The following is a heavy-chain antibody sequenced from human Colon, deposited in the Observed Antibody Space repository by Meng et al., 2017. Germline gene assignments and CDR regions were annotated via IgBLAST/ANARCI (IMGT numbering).Heavy chain of an antibody. D-gene: IGHD3-10*02. CDR3: ARDWGDVRGGFDF. CDR2: TYSRSKYSN. J-gene: IGHJ4*02. Sequence: VQVQQSVPRLGKPAQTLSLTYAISRTSVPSTGAALNWIRHSASRGFVWLGRTYSRSKYSNNYGVSVKSRITISPATLKNQFSMQLNSVTPEDTAIYYCARDWGDVRGGFDFWGQGTLVTVSS. CDR1: RTSVPSTGAA. V-gene: IGHV6-1*01.